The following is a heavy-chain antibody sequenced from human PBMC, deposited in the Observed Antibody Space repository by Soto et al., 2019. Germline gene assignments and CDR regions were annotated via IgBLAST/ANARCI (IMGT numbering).Heavy chain of an antibody. D-gene: IGHD3-10*01. Sequence: ASVKVSCKASGYSFTNNDVTWVRQATGQGLEWMGWMNPGSGDTGYAQKFQGRVTMTRDISIATACMELSSLRSDDTAIYYCARMATCGSLNWFDPWGQGTLVTVSS. CDR1: GYSFTNND. J-gene: IGHJ5*02. CDR3: ARMATCGSLNWFDP. CDR2: MNPGSGDT. V-gene: IGHV1-8*01.